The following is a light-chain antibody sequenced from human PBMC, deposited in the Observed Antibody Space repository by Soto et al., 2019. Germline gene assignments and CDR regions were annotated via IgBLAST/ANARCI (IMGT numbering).Light chain of an antibody. V-gene: IGKV3-20*01. J-gene: IGKJ1*01. CDR1: QSVSSSY. Sequence: EIVLTQSPGTLSLSPGERATLSCRASQSVSSSYLAWYQQKPGQAPRLLIYGASSRATGFSDRFSGSGSGTDFTLTISRLEPEDFAVYYCQQYGSSPTTFCQGTKVEIK. CDR3: QQYGSSPTT. CDR2: GAS.